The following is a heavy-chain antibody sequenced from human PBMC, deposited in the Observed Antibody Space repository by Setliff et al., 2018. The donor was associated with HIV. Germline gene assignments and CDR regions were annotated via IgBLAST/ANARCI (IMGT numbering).Heavy chain of an antibody. CDR2: IIPIFGST. Sequence: ASVKVSCKASGYTFTNYAMHWVRQAPGQRLEWMGGIIPIFGSTKYAQKFQGRVTITADESTSTADMELNSLKVEDTAVYYCTAGHYGPNPWGQGTPVTVSS. J-gene: IGHJ5*02. CDR1: GYTFTNYA. V-gene: IGHV1-69*13. D-gene: IGHD3-10*01. CDR3: TAGHYGPNP.